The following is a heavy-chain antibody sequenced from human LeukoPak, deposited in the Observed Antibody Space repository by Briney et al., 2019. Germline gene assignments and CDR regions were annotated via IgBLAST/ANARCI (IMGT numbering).Heavy chain of an antibody. CDR3: AKDGDIVVVVAAVYFDY. V-gene: IGHV3-30*02. CDR2: IRYDGNNK. D-gene: IGHD2-15*01. Sequence: GGSLRLSCAASGFTFSSYGMHWVRQAPGKGLEWVAFIRYDGNNKYYADSVKGRFTISRDNSKNTLYLQMNSLRAEDTAVYYCAKDGDIVVVVAAVYFDYWGQGTLVTVSS. CDR1: GFTFSSYG. J-gene: IGHJ4*02.